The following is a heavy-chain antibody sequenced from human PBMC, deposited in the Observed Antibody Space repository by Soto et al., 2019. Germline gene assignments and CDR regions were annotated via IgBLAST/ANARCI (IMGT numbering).Heavy chain of an antibody. D-gene: IGHD3-10*01. V-gene: IGHV4-31*03. J-gene: IGHJ6*03. Sequence: QVQLQESGPGLVKPSQTLSLTCTVSGGSISSGGYYWSWIRQHPGKGLEWIGYIYYSGSTYYNPSLKSRVTISVDTSKNQFSLKLSSVTAADTAVYYCARDNYYGSGSPIRGYYYYMDVWGKGTTVTVSS. CDR3: ARDNYYGSGSPIRGYYYYMDV. CDR2: IYYSGST. CDR1: GGSISSGGYY.